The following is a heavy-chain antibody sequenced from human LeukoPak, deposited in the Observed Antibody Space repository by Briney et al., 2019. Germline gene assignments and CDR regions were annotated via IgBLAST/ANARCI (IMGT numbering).Heavy chain of an antibody. Sequence: ASVKVSCEASGYSFTGYYMHWVRQAPGQGLEWMGWINPNSGDTNFAQKFQGRVTMTRDTSISTVYMELRRPGSDDTAVYYCARHFDYWGQGTLVTVSS. J-gene: IGHJ4*02. CDR2: INPNSGDT. V-gene: IGHV1-2*02. CDR3: ARHFDY. CDR1: GYSFTGYY.